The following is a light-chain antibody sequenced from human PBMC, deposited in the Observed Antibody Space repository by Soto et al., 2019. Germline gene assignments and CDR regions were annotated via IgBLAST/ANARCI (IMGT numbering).Light chain of an antibody. Sequence: DIQMTQSPSTLSASVGDRVSITCRASQSISRQLAWYQQKAGKAPNLLIYQASNLETGVPSRFTGSGSGTDFTPTISSLKPDDLATDYCLQYQTYWKFGQGTKV. CDR3: LQYQTYWK. CDR1: QSISRQ. V-gene: IGKV1-5*03. J-gene: IGKJ1*01. CDR2: QAS.